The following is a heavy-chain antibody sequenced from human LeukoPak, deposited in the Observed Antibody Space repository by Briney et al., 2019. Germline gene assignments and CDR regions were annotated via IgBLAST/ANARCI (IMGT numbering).Heavy chain of an antibody. J-gene: IGHJ6*03. Sequence: PGGYLRLSCAASGFTFSSYAMSWVRQAPGKGLEWVSAISGSGGSTYYADSVKGRFTISRDNSKNTLYLQMNSLRAEDTAVYYCAKGHYDSSGYYYFDYYYYYMDVWGKGTTVTVSS. D-gene: IGHD3-22*01. CDR2: ISGSGGST. V-gene: IGHV3-23*01. CDR3: AKGHYDSSGYYYFDYYYYYMDV. CDR1: GFTFSSYA.